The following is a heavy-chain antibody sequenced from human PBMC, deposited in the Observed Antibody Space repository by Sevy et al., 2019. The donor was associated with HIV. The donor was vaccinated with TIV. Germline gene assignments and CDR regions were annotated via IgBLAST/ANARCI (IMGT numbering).Heavy chain of an antibody. CDR3: ARDQYYDSSGSPYFDY. V-gene: IGHV3-30-3*01. CDR2: ISYDGSNK. CDR1: GFTFSSYA. J-gene: IGHJ4*02. D-gene: IGHD3-22*01. Sequence: GGCLRLSCAASGFTFSSYAMHCVRQAPGKGLEWVAVISYDGSNKYYADSVKGRFTISRDNSKNTLYLQMNSLRAEDTAVYYCARDQYYDSSGSPYFDYWGQGTLVTVSS.